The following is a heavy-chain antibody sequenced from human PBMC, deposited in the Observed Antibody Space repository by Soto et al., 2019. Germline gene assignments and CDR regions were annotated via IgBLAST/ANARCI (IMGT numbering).Heavy chain of an antibody. CDR1: GYSFTSYW. V-gene: IGHV5-10-1*01. D-gene: IGHD3-22*01. CDR3: ARTHDYYDSSGYYYVRYFDY. J-gene: IGHJ4*02. Sequence: GASLKISCQGSGYSFTSYWISWVRQMPGKGLEWMGRIDPSDSYTNYSPSFQGHVTISADKSISTAYLQWSSLKASDTAMYYCARTHDYYDSSGYYYVRYFDYWGQGTLVTVSS. CDR2: IDPSDSYT.